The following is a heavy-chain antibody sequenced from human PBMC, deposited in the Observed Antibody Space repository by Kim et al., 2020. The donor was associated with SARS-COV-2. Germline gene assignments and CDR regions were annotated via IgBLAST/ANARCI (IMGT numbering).Heavy chain of an antibody. D-gene: IGHD3-3*01. V-gene: IGHV5-51*01. CDR2: IYPDDSDT. Sequence: GESLKISCKGSGYSFSNYWIGWVRQMPGKGLEWMGIIYPDDSDTRYSPSFRGQVTISADKSFNIAYLQWSSLKASDTAIYYCARRRIFGVLFDAFDMWGQ. CDR1: GYSFSNYW. CDR3: ARRRIFGVLFDAFDM. J-gene: IGHJ3*02.